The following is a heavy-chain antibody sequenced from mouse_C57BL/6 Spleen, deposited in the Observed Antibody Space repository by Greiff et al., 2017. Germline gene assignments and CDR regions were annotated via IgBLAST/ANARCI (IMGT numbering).Heavy chain of an antibody. Sequence: VQLKESGPGLVKPSQSLSLTCSVTGYSITSGYYWNWIRQFPGNKLEWMGYISYDGSNNYNPSLKNRISITRDTSKNQFFLKLNSVTTEDTATYYCARDRRWFFYAMDYWGQGTSVTVSS. D-gene: IGHD2-3*01. J-gene: IGHJ4*01. V-gene: IGHV3-6*01. CDR3: ARDRRWFFYAMDY. CDR2: ISYDGSN. CDR1: GYSITSGYY.